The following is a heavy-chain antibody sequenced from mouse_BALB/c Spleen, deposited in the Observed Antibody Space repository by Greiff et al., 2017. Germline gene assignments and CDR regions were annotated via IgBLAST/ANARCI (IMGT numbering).Heavy chain of an antibody. D-gene: IGHD2-4*01. CDR2: IYPGSGNT. Sequence: QVQLQQSGAELARPGASVKLSCKASGYTFTDYYINWVKQRTGQGLEWIGEIYPGSGNTYYNEKFKGKATLTADKSSSTAYMQLSSLTSEDSAVYFCAIRDDYNYYYAMDYWGQGTSVTVSS. V-gene: IGHV1-77*01. CDR1: GYTFTDYY. CDR3: AIRDDYNYYYAMDY. J-gene: IGHJ4*01.